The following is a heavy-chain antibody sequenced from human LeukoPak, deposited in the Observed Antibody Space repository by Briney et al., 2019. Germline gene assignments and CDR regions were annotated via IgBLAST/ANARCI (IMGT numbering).Heavy chain of an antibody. D-gene: IGHD2-21*02. CDR3: ARFVVVTAGDY. Sequence: PGGSLRLSCAASGFTFSSYWMHWVRQAPGKGLVWVARLHSNGAFTTYADSVKGRFTISRDTAKNTLYLQMNSLRVEDTAVYYCARFVVVTAGDYWGQGTLVTVSS. CDR1: GFTFSSYW. J-gene: IGHJ4*01. CDR2: LHSNGAFT. V-gene: IGHV3-74*01.